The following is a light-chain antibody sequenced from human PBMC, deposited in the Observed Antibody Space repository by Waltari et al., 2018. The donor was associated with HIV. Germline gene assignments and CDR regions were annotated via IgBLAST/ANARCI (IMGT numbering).Light chain of an antibody. CDR2: EVT. J-gene: IGLJ2*01. CDR1: ALIDSAY. Sequence: QSALTQPASLSGSPGQSITIPFALIDSAYVSLYQRHPGKAPKVIIYEVTHRPSGLSNRFSGSKSGNTATLTISGLQPEDEADYFCTSYISGTTPVFGRGTRVTVL. V-gene: IGLV2-14*01. CDR3: TSYISGTTPV.